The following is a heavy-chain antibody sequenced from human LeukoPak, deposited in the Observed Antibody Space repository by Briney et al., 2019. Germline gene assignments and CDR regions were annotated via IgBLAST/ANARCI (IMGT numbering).Heavy chain of an antibody. J-gene: IGHJ4*02. CDR1: GGSISSYY. CDR2: IYYSGST. CDR3: ARHRGYCSGGSCTTWYLDC. V-gene: IGHV4-59*08. D-gene: IGHD2-15*01. Sequence: PSETLSLTRTVSGGSISSYYWSWIRQPPGKGLEWIGYIYYSGSTNYNPSLKSRVTISVDTSKNQLSLKLSSVTAADTAVYYCARHRGYCSGGSCTTWYLDCWGQGTLVTVSS.